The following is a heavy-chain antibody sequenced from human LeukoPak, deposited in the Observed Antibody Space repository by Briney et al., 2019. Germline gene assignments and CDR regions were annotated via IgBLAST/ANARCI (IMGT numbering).Heavy chain of an antibody. D-gene: IGHD3-16*02. CDR2: LSYDGSNK. V-gene: IGHV3-30-3*02. Sequence: PGGSLRLSCAASEFTFRTYAMHWVRQAPGKGLEWVAVLSYDGSNKYYADSVKGRFTISRDNSKNTLYLQMNSLRAEDTAVYYCAKSRGGYRLDAFDIWGQGTMVTVSS. J-gene: IGHJ3*02. CDR1: EFTFRTYA. CDR3: AKSRGGYRLDAFDI.